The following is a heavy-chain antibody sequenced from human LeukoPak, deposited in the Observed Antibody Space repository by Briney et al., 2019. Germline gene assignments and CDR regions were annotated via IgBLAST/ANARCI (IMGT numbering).Heavy chain of an antibody. CDR1: GYTFTSCD. CDR3: ARSGYCSSTSCDGYYYYYGMDV. J-gene: IGHJ6*02. D-gene: IGHD2-2*03. CDR2: MNPNSGNT. Sequence: ASVKVSCKASGYTFTSCDINWVRQATGQGLEWMGWMNPNSGNTGYAQKFQGRVTMTRNTSISTAYMELSSLRSEDTAVYYCARSGYCSSTSCDGYYYYYGMDVWGQGTTVTVSS. V-gene: IGHV1-8*01.